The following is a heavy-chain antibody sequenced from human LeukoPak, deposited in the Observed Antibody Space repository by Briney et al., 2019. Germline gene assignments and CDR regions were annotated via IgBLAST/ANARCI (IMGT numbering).Heavy chain of an antibody. CDR3: ARAQRDYYDSSGYYGRGNYYYYYYMDV. Sequence: ASVKVSCKASGYTFTGYYMHWVRQAPGQGLEWMGWISPNSGGTNYAQKFQGRVTMTRDTSISTAYMELSRLRSDDTAVYYCARAQRDYYDSSGYYGRGNYYYYYYMDVWGKGTTVTVSS. CDR2: ISPNSGGT. V-gene: IGHV1-2*02. D-gene: IGHD3-22*01. CDR1: GYTFTGYY. J-gene: IGHJ6*03.